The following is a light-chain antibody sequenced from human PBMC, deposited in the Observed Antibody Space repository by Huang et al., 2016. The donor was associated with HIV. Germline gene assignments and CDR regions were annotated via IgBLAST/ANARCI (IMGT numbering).Light chain of an antibody. CDR2: KGS. Sequence: DIQMTQSPSTLSASVGDRATITCLASQSISSWLAWYQQKPEKAPKLLIYKGSNLECGVSSRFSGSGSGTEFTLTINSLQPDDFASYYCQQYISYPWTFGQGTKVEIK. J-gene: IGKJ1*01. CDR3: QQYISYPWT. V-gene: IGKV1-5*03. CDR1: QSISSW.